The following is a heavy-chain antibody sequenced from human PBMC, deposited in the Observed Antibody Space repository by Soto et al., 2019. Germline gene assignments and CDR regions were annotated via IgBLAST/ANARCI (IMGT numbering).Heavy chain of an antibody. J-gene: IGHJ4*02. CDR3: AREWYTTHIAAAGSHGFFDY. CDR2: IIPIFGTA. V-gene: IGHV1-69*13. D-gene: IGHD6-13*01. Sequence: SGKVACTASGGNSSSYAMSWVLQAPEQGLEWMGGIIPIFGTANYVQKFQGRVAITADESTSTAYMELSSLRSEDTAVYYCAREWYTTHIAAAGSHGFFDYWGQGTIVTVYS. CDR1: GGNSSSYA.